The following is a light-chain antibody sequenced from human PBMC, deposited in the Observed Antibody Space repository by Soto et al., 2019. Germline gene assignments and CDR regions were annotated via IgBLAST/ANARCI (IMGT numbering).Light chain of an antibody. CDR3: QVYGSSPLFT. V-gene: IGKV3-20*01. CDR1: QSVSSSD. CDR2: GAS. Sequence: EVVLTQSPGTLSLSPGERATLSCRASQSVSSSDLAWYQQKPGQAPRLLISGASGRATGIPDRFSASGSGTDFTLTISKLEPEDFAVYWCQVYGSSPLFTFGPGAKVDIK. J-gene: IGKJ3*01.